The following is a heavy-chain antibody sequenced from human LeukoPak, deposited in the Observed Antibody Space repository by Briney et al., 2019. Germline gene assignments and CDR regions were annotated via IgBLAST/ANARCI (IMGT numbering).Heavy chain of an antibody. D-gene: IGHD2-15*01. Sequence: PSETLSLTCTVSGGSISSGDYYWSWIRQPPGKGLEWIGYIYYSGSTYYNPSLKSRVTISVDTSKNQFSLKLSSVTAADTAVYYCARVSGSGGSCYWGGGFYYFDYWGQGTLVTVSS. CDR2: IYYSGST. V-gene: IGHV4-30-4*02. CDR1: GGSISSGDYY. J-gene: IGHJ4*02. CDR3: ARVSGSGGSCYWGGGFYYFDY.